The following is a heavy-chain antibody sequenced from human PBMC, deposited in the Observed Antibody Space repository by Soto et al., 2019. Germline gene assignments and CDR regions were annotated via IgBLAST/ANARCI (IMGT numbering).Heavy chain of an antibody. CDR1: GFTFSSYA. V-gene: IGHV3-23*01. D-gene: IGHD2-8*01. Sequence: EVQLLESGGGLVQPGGSLRLSCAASGFTFSSYAMSWVRQAPGKGLEWVSAISGSGGSTYYADSVKGRFTISRDNSKNALYLQMNSLRAEDTAVYYCAKVSAVSIYYFDYWGQGTLVTVSS. J-gene: IGHJ4*02. CDR2: ISGSGGST. CDR3: AKVSAVSIYYFDY.